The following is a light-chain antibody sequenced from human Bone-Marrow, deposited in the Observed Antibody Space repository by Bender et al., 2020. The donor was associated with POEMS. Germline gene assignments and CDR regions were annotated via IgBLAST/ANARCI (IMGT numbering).Light chain of an antibody. CDR3: AAWEDSLNGWV. CDR1: SSNIGTNP. V-gene: IGLV1-44*01. CDR2: INN. J-gene: IGLJ3*02. Sequence: QSVLTQPPSASGTPGQRVTISCSGSSSNIGTNPVNWYQQLPGTAHKLLIYINNQRPSGVPDRFSGSKSGTSAFLAISGLQSEDEADYYCAAWEDSLNGWVFGGGTKLTVL.